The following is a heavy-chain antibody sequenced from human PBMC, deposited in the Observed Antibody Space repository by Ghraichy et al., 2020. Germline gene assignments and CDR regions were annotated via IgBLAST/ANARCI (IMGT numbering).Heavy chain of an antibody. CDR3: AREEGVLRYFDWNYYFDY. CDR2: IYYSGST. J-gene: IGHJ4*02. Sequence: SQTLSLTCTVSGGSISSSSYYWGWIRQPPGKGLEWIGSIYYSGSTYYNPSLKSRVTISVDTSKNQFSLKLSSVTAADTAVYYCAREEGVLRYFDWNYYFDYWGQGTLVTVSS. CDR1: GGSISSSSYY. D-gene: IGHD3-9*01. V-gene: IGHV4-39*07.